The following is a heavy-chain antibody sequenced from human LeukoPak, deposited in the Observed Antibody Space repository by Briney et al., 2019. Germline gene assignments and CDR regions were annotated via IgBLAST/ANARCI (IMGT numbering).Heavy chain of an antibody. V-gene: IGHV4-31*03. CDR2: TYYSGST. D-gene: IGHD6-6*01. J-gene: IGHJ6*02. CDR3: AGSYRSASISNGMDV. CDR1: GGSISSGAFY. Sequence: PSETLSLTCTVSGGSISSGAFYWSWIRQHPGKGREWIGYTYYSGSTYYNPSLRSRVTISVDTSKNQFSLKLSSVTAADTAVYHCAGSYRSASISNGMDVWGQGTTVTVSS.